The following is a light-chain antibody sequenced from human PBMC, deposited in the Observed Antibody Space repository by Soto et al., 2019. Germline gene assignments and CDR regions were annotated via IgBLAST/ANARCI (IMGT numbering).Light chain of an antibody. J-gene: IGKJ3*01. V-gene: IGKV2-30*01. CDR2: KVS. Sequence: VVTQSQLSLLVKIGHPASISCSAGRGFVYSDGNTYLNWFQQRPFQSPRRLSYKVSNRDSGVPDRFSVSESGTDFTLKISRVDAEHVGVYYCMQGTHWPPTFGPGTKVDNK. CDR1: RGFVYSDGNTY. CDR3: MQGTHWPPT.